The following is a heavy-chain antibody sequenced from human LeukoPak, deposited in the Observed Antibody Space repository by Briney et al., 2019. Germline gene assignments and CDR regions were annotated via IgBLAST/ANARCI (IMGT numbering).Heavy chain of an antibody. J-gene: IGHJ4*02. CDR1: GCTFTSYG. D-gene: IGHD3-22*01. CDR2: ISAYNGNT. CDR3: ARGAAYDSSGYFDY. Sequence: ASVKVSCKASGCTFTSYGISWVRQAPGQGLEWMGWISAYNGNTNYAQKLQGRVTMTTDTSTSTAYMELRSLRSDDTAVYYCARGAAYDSSGYFDYWGQGTLVTVSS. V-gene: IGHV1-18*01.